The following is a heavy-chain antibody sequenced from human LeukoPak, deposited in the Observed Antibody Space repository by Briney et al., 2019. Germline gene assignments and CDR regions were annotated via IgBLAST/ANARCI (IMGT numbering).Heavy chain of an antibody. CDR2: IKPDGSEK. J-gene: IGHJ3*01. D-gene: IGHD3-3*01. CDR1: GFTFSNYW. Sequence: GGSLRLSCAASGFTFSNYWMSWVRQAPGKGLEWVANIKPDGSEKYYVDSVKGRFSISRDNVRNALYLQMNSLRVGHTALYYCARGDFWSGDYTDAFDVWGQGTMVTVSS. V-gene: IGHV3-7*04. CDR3: ARGDFWSGDYTDAFDV.